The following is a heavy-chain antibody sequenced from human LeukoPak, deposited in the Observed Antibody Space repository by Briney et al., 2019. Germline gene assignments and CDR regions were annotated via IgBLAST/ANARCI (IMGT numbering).Heavy chain of an antibody. D-gene: IGHD6-13*01. V-gene: IGHV1-69*05. CDR1: GGTFGSYA. Sequence: ASVKVSCKASGGTFGSYAISWVRQAPGQGLEWMGGIIPIFGTVNYAQKFQGRVTITTDESTSTAYMELSSLRSEDTAVYYCARGGGYSSSWYWFDPWGQGTLVTVSS. CDR3: ARGGGYSSSWYWFDP. CDR2: IIPIFGTV. J-gene: IGHJ5*02.